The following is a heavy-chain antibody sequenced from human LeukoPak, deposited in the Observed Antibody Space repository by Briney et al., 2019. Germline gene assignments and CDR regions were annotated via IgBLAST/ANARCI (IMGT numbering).Heavy chain of an antibody. V-gene: IGHV1-8*01. Sequence: GASVKVSCKASGYTFTSYDINWVRQATGQGLEWMGWMSPNSGDTGYAQKFQGRVTMTRNTSISTAYLGLSSLRSEDTAMYYCARGPPNWCPDFWGQGTLITVSS. CDR1: GYTFTSYD. D-gene: IGHD7-27*01. CDR2: MSPNSGDT. CDR3: ARGPPNWCPDF. J-gene: IGHJ4*02.